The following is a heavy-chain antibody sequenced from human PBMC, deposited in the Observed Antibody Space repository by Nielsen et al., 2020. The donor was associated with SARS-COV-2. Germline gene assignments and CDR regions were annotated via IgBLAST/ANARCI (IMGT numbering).Heavy chain of an antibody. CDR2: IYYSGST. CDR3: ARDLDGY. V-gene: IGHV4-59*01. CDR1: GGSISSFY. D-gene: IGHD5-24*01. Sequence: SETLSLTCTVSGGSISSFYWTWIRQPPGKGLEWIGYIYYSGSTNYNPSLKSRVTISVDTSKNQFSLKLSSVTAADTAVYYCARDLDGYWGQGTLVTVSS. J-gene: IGHJ4*02.